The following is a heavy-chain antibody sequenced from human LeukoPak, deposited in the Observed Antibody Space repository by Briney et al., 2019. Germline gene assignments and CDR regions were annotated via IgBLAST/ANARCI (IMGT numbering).Heavy chain of an antibody. CDR3: AKDSVDGIVGATSPGY. CDR1: GFTFSSHA. CDR2: FSGSGGST. V-gene: IGHV3-23*01. Sequence: GGSLRLSCAASGFTFSSHAIRWGRQAPWNGLEWVSAFSGSGGSTYYADSVKGRFTISRDNSKNTLYLQMNSLRAEDTAVYYCAKDSVDGIVGATSPGYWGQGTLVTVSS. D-gene: IGHD1-26*01. J-gene: IGHJ4*02.